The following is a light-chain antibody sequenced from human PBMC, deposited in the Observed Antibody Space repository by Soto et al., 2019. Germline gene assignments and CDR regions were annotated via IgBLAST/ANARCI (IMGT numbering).Light chain of an antibody. J-gene: IGKJ1*01. V-gene: IGKV1-5*01. CDR2: AAS. Sequence: DIQMTQSPSTLSGSVGDRVTITCRASQTISSWLAWYQQKPGKAPKLLIYAASSLQSGVPSRFSGSGSGTDFTLTISSLQSEDFAVYYCQQYDYWPRTFGQGTKVDIK. CDR3: QQYDYWPRT. CDR1: QTISSW.